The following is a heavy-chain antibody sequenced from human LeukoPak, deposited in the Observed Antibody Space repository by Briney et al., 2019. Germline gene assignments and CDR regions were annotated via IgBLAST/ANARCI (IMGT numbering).Heavy chain of an antibody. CDR1: GFTSSSYE. Sequence: GGPLRLSCAASGFTSSSYEMNWVRQAPGKGLEWVSYISSSDSTIYYADSVKGRFTISRDNAKNSLYLQMNSLRAGDTAVYYCARTIEMATISYFDYWGQGTLVTVSS. CDR3: ARTIEMATISYFDY. J-gene: IGHJ4*02. V-gene: IGHV3-48*03. D-gene: IGHD5-24*01. CDR2: ISSSDSTI.